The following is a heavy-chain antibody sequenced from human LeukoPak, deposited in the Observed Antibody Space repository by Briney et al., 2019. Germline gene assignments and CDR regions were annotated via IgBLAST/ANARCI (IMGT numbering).Heavy chain of an antibody. Sequence: GGTLRLSCAASGFTFSSYGMSWVRQAPGKGLEWVSAISGSGGSTYYADSVKGRFTISRDNSKNTLYLQMNSLRAEDTAVYYCAKESTVTPGNVNWFDTWGQGTLVTVSS. D-gene: IGHD4-17*01. CDR2: ISGSGGST. V-gene: IGHV3-23*01. CDR1: GFTFSSYG. CDR3: AKESTVTPGNVNWFDT. J-gene: IGHJ5*02.